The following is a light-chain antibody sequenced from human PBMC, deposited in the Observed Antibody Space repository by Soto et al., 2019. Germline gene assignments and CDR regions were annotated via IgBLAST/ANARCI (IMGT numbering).Light chain of an antibody. V-gene: IGLV2-23*02. J-gene: IGLJ1*01. Sequence: QSALTQPASVSGSPGQSITISCTGISTDVGTYNHVSWYQQHPGKAPKLMIYEVNERPSGVSNRFSGSKSGNTASLTIPGLQAEDEAVYYCCSYARSTFDAFATGTKLTVL. CDR1: STDVGTYNH. CDR2: EVN. CDR3: CSYARSTFDA.